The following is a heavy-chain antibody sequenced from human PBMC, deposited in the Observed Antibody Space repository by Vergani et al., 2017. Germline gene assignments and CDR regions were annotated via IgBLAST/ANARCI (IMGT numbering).Heavy chain of an antibody. CDR3: AGDSDTAMVSLDY. J-gene: IGHJ4*02. D-gene: IGHD5-18*01. CDR2: IWYDGSNK. CDR1: GFTFSSYG. Sequence: QVQLVESGGGVVQPGRSLRLSCAASGFTFSSYGMHWVRQAPGKGLEWVAVIWYDGSNKYYADSVKGRFTISRDNSKNTLYLQMNSLRAEDTAVYYCAGDSDTAMVSLDYWGQGTLVTVSS. V-gene: IGHV3-33*01.